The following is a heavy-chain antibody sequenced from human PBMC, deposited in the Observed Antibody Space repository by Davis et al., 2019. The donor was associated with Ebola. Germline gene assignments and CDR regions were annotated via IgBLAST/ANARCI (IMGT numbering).Heavy chain of an antibody. CDR2: IKQDGSEK. Sequence: PGGSLRLSCAASGFTFSSYWMSWVRQAPGKGLEWVANIKQDGSEKYYVDSVKGRFTIARDNAKNSLYLQMNSLRAEDTAVYYCARDLGTDDYGDYVPDYWGQGTLVTVSS. CDR3: ARDLGTDDYGDYVPDY. J-gene: IGHJ4*02. CDR1: GFTFSSYW. V-gene: IGHV3-7*01. D-gene: IGHD4-17*01.